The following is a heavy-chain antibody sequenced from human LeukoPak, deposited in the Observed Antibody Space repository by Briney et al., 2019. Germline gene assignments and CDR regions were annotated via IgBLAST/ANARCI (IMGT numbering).Heavy chain of an antibody. D-gene: IGHD6-19*01. CDR3: AKGGWSSWFDP. Sequence: PGGSLRLSCAASGFTFDDYTMHWVRQAPGKGLEWVSLISWDGGSTYYADSVKGQFSISRDNSKNTLYLQLSTLRAEDTAVYYCAKGGWSSWFDPWGQGTLVTVSS. V-gene: IGHV3-43*01. CDR1: GFTFDDYT. CDR2: ISWDGGST. J-gene: IGHJ5*02.